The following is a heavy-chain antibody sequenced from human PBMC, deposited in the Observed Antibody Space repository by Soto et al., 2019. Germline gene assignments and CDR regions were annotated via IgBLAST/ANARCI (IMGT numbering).Heavy chain of an antibody. CDR3: ARVSPSYSTGWYYFDY. V-gene: IGHV4-59*01. CDR2: IKYSGST. Sequence: SETLSLTCTVSGGSISSYYWSWIRQPPGKRLEWIGYIKYSGSTSYNPSLKSRVTISVDTSKNQFSLKLNSVTAADTAVYYCARVSPSYSTGWYYFDYWGQGTLVTVS. CDR1: GGSISSYY. D-gene: IGHD6-19*01. J-gene: IGHJ4*02.